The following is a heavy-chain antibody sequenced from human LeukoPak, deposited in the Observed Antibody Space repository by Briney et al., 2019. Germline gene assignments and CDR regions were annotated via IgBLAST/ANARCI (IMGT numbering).Heavy chain of an antibody. CDR3: AKTRGPAIAVAGIFDY. CDR2: ISGSGGST. V-gene: IGHV3-23*01. Sequence: GGSPRLSCAASGFTFSSYAMSWVRQAPGKGLEWVSAISGSGGSTYYADSVKGRFTISRDNSKNTLYLQMNSLRAEDTAVYYCAKTRGPAIAVAGIFDYWGQGTLVTVSS. CDR1: GFTFSSYA. J-gene: IGHJ4*02. D-gene: IGHD6-19*01.